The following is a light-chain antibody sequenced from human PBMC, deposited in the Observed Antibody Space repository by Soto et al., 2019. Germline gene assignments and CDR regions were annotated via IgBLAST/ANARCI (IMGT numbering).Light chain of an antibody. CDR1: SSNIGSNT. Sequence: SVLTQPPSASGTPGQRVTISCSGSSSNIGSNTVNWYQQLPGTAPKLLIYSNNQRPSGVPDRVSGSKSGTSASLAISGLQSEDEADYYCAAWDDSLNGVVFGGGTKLTVL. CDR3: AAWDDSLNGVV. J-gene: IGLJ2*01. CDR2: SNN. V-gene: IGLV1-44*01.